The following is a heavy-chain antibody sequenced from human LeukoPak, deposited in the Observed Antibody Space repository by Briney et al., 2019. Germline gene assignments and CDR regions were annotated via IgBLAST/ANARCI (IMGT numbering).Heavy chain of an antibody. D-gene: IGHD1-1*01. CDR1: GFNFSDSW. Sequence: GGSLRLSCAGSGFNFSDSWMHWVRQAPGKGLVWVSRIKTDGSHVNYEDSAERRFTISRDNAKNHLHLQMNSLRAEDTVVYYCARELDHWGQGRLVTVSS. V-gene: IGHV3-74*01. CDR2: IKTDGSHV. CDR3: ARELDH. J-gene: IGHJ1*01.